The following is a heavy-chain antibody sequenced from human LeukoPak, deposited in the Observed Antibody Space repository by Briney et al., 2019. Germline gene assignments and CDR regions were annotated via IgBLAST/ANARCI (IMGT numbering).Heavy chain of an antibody. CDR2: VDPEDNET. V-gene: IGHV1-69-2*01. Sequence: ASVKISCKASGYTFTYHYMHWVQQAPGKGLEWMGRVDPEDNETKYGEKFQGRVTITADTSTDTSYMELSSLRSEDTAVYYCARETGSGSSGLKRFDPWGQRTLVTVSS. D-gene: IGHD3-10*01. J-gene: IGHJ5*02. CDR3: ARETGSGSSGLKRFDP. CDR1: GYTFTYHY.